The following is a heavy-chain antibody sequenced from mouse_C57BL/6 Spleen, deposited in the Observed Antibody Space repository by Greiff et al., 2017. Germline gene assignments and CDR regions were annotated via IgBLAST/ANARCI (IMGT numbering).Heavy chain of an antibody. Sequence: EVNLVESGGDLVKPGGSLKLSCAASGFTFSSYGMSWVRQTPDKRLEWVATISSGGSYTYYPDSVKGRFTISRDNAKNTLYLQMSSLKSEDTAMYYCARGAYYYGSSSYYFDYWGQGTTLTVSS. CDR2: ISSGGSYT. CDR3: ARGAYYYGSSSYYFDY. J-gene: IGHJ2*01. D-gene: IGHD1-1*01. V-gene: IGHV5-6*01. CDR1: GFTFSSYG.